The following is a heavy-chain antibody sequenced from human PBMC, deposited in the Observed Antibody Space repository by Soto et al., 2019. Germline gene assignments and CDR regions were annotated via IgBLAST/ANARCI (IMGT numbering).Heavy chain of an antibody. V-gene: IGHV4-39*01. Sequence: QLQLQESGPGLVKPSETLSLTCTVSGDSISITSYYGGWVRQPPGKGLGWIGSIHYSGSTHYNPAIQSRVTISCDASKQQFSLKLRSVTAADTAVDYWASSKDETFYFDYWGQGTLVTVSS. D-gene: IGHD3-3*02. J-gene: IGHJ4*02. CDR3: ASSKDETFYFDY. CDR2: IHYSGST. CDR1: GDSISITSYY.